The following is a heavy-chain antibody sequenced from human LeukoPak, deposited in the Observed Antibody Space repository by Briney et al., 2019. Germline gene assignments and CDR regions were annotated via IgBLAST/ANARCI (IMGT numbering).Heavy chain of an antibody. CDR1: GGSISNYY. CDR2: IYYTGST. CDR3: ARVSDDFWSGYYKD. D-gene: IGHD3-3*01. Sequence: SETLSLTCTVSGGSISNYYWSWIRQPPGKGLEWIGYIYYTGSTYYNPSLKSRVTISVDTSKNQFSLKLSSVTAADTAVYYCARVSDDFWSGYYKDWGQGTLVTVSS. V-gene: IGHV4-59*12. J-gene: IGHJ4*02.